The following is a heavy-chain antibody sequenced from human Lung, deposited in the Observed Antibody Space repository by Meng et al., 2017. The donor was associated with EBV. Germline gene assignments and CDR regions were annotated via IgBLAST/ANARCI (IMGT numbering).Heavy chain of an antibody. CDR2: IWYDGSSK. Sequence: HRGEWGGGGVRPGRPLKLSCTASGFTFSNQGMHWVRQAPGKGLEWLAVIWYDGSSKYYADSVKGQFTISRDNSRNTLYLQMNSLRVEDTAMYYCARDEGSGAYYFDYWGQGTLVTVSS. J-gene: IGHJ4*02. V-gene: IGHV3-33*01. CDR1: GFTFSNQG. CDR3: ARDEGSGAYYFDY. D-gene: IGHD6-19*01.